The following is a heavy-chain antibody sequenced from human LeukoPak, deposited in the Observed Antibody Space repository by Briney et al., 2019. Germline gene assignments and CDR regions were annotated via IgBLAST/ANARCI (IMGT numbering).Heavy chain of an antibody. D-gene: IGHD5-18*01. V-gene: IGHV1-69*01. CDR3: ARARGYSYGLIDY. Sequence: SVKVSCKASVGTFSSYAISWVRQAPGQGLEWMGGIIPIFGTANYAQKFQGRVTITADESTSTAYMELSSLRSEDTAVYYCARARGYSYGLIDYWGQGTLVTGSS. J-gene: IGHJ4*02. CDR2: IIPIFGTA. CDR1: VGTFSSYA.